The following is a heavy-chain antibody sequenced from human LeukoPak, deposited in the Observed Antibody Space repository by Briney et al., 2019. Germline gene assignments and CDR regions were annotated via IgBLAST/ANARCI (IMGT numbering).Heavy chain of an antibody. CDR2: ISGSGGST. CDR1: GFTFSSYA. V-gene: IGHV3-23*01. J-gene: IGHJ5*02. Sequence: PGGSLRLSCAASGFTFSSYAMSWVRQAPGKGLEWASAISGSGGSTYYADSVKGRFTISRDNSKNTLYLQMNSLRAEDTAVYYCAKHVEVVAAINWFDPWGQGTLVTVSS. CDR3: AKHVEVVAAINWFDP. D-gene: IGHD2-15*01.